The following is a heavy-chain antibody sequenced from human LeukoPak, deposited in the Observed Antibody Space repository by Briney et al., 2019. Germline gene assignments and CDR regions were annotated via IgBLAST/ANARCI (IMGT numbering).Heavy chain of an antibody. D-gene: IGHD3-3*01. V-gene: IGHV4-4*07. CDR1: VGSISSYY. J-gene: IGHJ5*02. CDR3: ARGERITIFGVVIMGSFDP. CDR2: IYTSGST. Sequence: SETLSLTCTVSVGSISSYYWSWIRQPAGKGLEWIGRIYTSGSTNYNPSLKSRVTMSVDTSQNQFSLKLSSGTAADTAVYYCARGERITIFGVVIMGSFDPWGQGTLVTVSS.